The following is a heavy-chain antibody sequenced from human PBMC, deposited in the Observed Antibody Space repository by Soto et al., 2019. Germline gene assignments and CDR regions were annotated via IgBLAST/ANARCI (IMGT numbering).Heavy chain of an antibody. CDR2: INHSGST. Sequence: QVQLQQWGAGLLKPSETLSLTCAVYGRSFSGYYWNWIRQPPGKGLEWIGEINHSGSTNYNPSLKSRVTISVDTSKNQFSLKLSSVTAADTAVYYCARGWGRIFDYWGLGTLVTVSS. J-gene: IGHJ4*02. V-gene: IGHV4-34*01. D-gene: IGHD7-27*01. CDR1: GRSFSGYY. CDR3: ARGWGRIFDY.